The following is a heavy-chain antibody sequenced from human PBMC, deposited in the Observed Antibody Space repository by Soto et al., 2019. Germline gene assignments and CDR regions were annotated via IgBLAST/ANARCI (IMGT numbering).Heavy chain of an antibody. CDR3: AREDRDRETGLVPAAIDGMDV. D-gene: IGHD2-2*01. J-gene: IGHJ6*02. V-gene: IGHV1-69*08. CDR2: IIPIFGIA. CDR1: GGTFSRYS. Sequence: QVQLVQSGAEVKKPGSSVKVSCKASGGTFSRYSITWVRQAPGHGLEWIGRIIPIFGIASYAQKFQGRGTITAAESTSTAYMELSRLRSDHTAVYYCAREDRDRETGLVPAAIDGMDVWGQGTTVTVSS.